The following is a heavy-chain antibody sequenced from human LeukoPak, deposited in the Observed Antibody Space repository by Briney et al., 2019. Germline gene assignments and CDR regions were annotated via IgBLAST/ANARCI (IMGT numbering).Heavy chain of an antibody. V-gene: IGHV4-38-2*02. CDR3: ARDGGGRLEYFFDY. CDR2: MYHSGNT. J-gene: IGHJ4*02. CDR1: GYSISSPYY. Sequence: SETLSLTCTVSGYSISSPYYWGWIRQPPGKGLEWIGSMYHSGNTYYNPSLKSRVTISVDTSKNQFSLKLNSVTAADTAVYFCARDGGGRLEYFFDYWGQGTLVTVSS. D-gene: IGHD3-3*01.